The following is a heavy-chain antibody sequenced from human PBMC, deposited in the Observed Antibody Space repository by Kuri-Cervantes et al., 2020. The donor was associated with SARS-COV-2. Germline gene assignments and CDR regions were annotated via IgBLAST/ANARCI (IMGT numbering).Heavy chain of an antibody. Sequence: GESLKISCAASGFTFSNYNMNWVRQAPGKGLEWVSYISSSSSYTNYADSVKGRFTISRDNAKNSLYLQMNSLRAEDTAVYYCASSSGYQPFDYWGQGTLVTVSS. V-gene: IGHV3-21*05. CDR3: ASSSGYQPFDY. CDR2: ISSSSSYT. D-gene: IGHD3-22*01. J-gene: IGHJ4*02. CDR1: GFTFSNYN.